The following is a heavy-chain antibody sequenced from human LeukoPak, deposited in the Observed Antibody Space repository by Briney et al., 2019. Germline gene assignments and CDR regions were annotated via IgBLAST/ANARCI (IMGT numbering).Heavy chain of an antibody. J-gene: IGHJ4*02. D-gene: IGHD2-21*01. CDR1: GFTFSTCS. Sequence: GGSLRLSCAASGFTFSTCSMNWVRQAPGKGLEWVSSISTSGTYIYYADSLKGRFTISRDNAKNSLYLQMHSLRAEDTAVYYCARDLADYSDYWGQGTLVTVSS. CDR2: ISTSGTYI. V-gene: IGHV3-21*01. CDR3: ARDLADYSDY.